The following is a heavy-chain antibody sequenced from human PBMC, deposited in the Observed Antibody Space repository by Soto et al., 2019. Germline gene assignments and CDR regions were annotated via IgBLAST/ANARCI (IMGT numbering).Heavy chain of an antibody. Sequence: GGSLRLSCEASGFPFSSFGIHWVRQAPGKGLEWLAIIWNDGSNEYYGDSVKGRFTISRDNSKNMVYLHVSNLRAEDTAVYFCARDQPDIGGYSGSCCQRILVTV. J-gene: IGHJ4*02. CDR3: ARDQPDIGGYSGS. CDR1: GFPFSSFG. D-gene: IGHD2-15*01. V-gene: IGHV3-33*01. CDR2: IWNDGSNE.